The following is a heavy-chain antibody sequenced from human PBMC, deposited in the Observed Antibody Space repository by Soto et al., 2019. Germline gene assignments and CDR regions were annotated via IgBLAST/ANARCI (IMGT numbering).Heavy chain of an antibody. CDR1: GFTFDDYA. CDR2: ISWDGGST. V-gene: IGHV3-43D*04. J-gene: IGHJ4*02. CDR3: AKVRPPLGFWSGYPDY. Sequence: GGSLRLSCAASGFTFDDYAMHWVRQAPGKGLEWVSLISWDGGSTYYADSVKGRFTISRDNSKNSLYLQMNSLRAEDTALYYCAKVRPPLGFWSGYPDYWGQGTLVTVSS. D-gene: IGHD3-3*01.